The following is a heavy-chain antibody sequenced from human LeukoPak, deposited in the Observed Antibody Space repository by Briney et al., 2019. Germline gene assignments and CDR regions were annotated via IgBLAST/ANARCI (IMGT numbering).Heavy chain of an antibody. CDR3: ARDLQLWTTRDTRGGAQVGY. V-gene: IGHV4-61*01. J-gene: IGHJ4*02. Sequence: PSETLSLTCTVSGGSVSSGSYYWSWIRQPPGKGLEWIGYIYYSGSTNYNPSLKSRVTISVDTSKNQFSLKLSSVTAADTAVYYCARDLQLWTTRDTRGGAQVGYWGQGTLVTVSS. CDR2: IYYSGST. CDR1: GGSVSSGSYY. D-gene: IGHD5-18*01.